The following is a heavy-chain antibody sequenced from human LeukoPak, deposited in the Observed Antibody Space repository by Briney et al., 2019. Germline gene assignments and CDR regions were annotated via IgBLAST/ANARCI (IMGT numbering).Heavy chain of an antibody. CDR2: ISDIGSI. D-gene: IGHD2/OR15-2a*01. Sequence: SETLSLTCTVSGGSISSYYWSWIRQPPGKGLEWIAYISDIGSINYNPSLKSRVTISLDTSKNQFSLKLSSVTAADTAVYYCAGHHPRNTVDFWGQGTLVIVSS. V-gene: IGHV4-59*08. CDR3: AGHHPRNTVDF. J-gene: IGHJ4*02. CDR1: GGSISSYY.